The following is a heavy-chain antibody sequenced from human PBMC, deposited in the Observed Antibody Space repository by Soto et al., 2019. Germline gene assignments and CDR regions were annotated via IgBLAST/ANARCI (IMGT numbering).Heavy chain of an antibody. D-gene: IGHD2-2*01. J-gene: IGHJ4*02. CDR3: ARPARECSSPGCAN. Sequence: EVQLVESGGGLVQPGGSLRLSCVVSGLTFSRYWMSWVRQAPGKGLEWVANINQDGSESYYVDSVKGLFTISRDNAKNSLYLQMTRLRAEDTAVYYCARPARECSSPGCANWGQGTLVTVSS. CDR1: GLTFSRYW. V-gene: IGHV3-7*01. CDR2: INQDGSES.